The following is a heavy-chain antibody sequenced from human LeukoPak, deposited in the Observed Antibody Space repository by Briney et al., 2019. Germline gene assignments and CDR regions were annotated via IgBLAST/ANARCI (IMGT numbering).Heavy chain of an antibody. CDR2: IYYSGST. CDR3: ARLQGYDILTSFYPGGVDV. J-gene: IGHJ6*02. CDR1: GGSFSGYY. D-gene: IGHD3-9*01. Sequence: PSETLSLTCAVYGGSFSGYYWSWIRQPPGKGLEWIGYIYYSGSTNYNPSLKSRVTISLGTSKNQFSLKLSSVTAADTAVYYYARLQGYDILTSFYPGGVDVWGQGTTVTVSS. V-gene: IGHV4-59*08.